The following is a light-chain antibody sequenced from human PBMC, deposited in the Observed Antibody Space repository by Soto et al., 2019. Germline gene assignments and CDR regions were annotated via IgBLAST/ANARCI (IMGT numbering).Light chain of an antibody. CDR2: AAS. V-gene: IGKV1-39*01. CDR1: QSINSY. CDR3: QQSYSTAIL. Sequence: DIQMTQSPSSLSVSVGDRVTITCRASQSINSYLNWYQQKPGKAPNLLIYAASGFQTGVPSRFSGSGSGKEFTLTISDLQTEYFATYYSQQSYSTAILFCQRTRLDIK. J-gene: IGKJ5*01.